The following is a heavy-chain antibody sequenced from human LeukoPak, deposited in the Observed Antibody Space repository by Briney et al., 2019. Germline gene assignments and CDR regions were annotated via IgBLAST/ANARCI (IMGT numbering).Heavy chain of an antibody. Sequence: GGSLRLSCAASGFTFDDYAMHWVRQAPGKGLEWVSLITWEGGSTSYADSVKGRFTISRDNSKNSLYLQMNSLRAEDTALYYCAKDAIVGATRPCYFHYWSQGTLVTVSS. D-gene: IGHD1-26*01. CDR3: AKDAIVGATRPCYFHY. J-gene: IGHJ4*02. CDR2: ITWEGGST. CDR1: GFTFDDYA. V-gene: IGHV3-43D*03.